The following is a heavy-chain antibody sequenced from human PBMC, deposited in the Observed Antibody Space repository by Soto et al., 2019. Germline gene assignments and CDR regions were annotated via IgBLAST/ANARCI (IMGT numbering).Heavy chain of an antibody. V-gene: IGHV3-23*01. CDR2: ISGSDGST. D-gene: IGHD6-19*01. Sequence: EVQLLESGGGLVQPGGSLRLSCAASGFTFSSYAMSWVRQAPGKGLEWVSVISGSDGSTYYADSVKGRFTISRDNSKNTLYLQMNSLRAEDTAVYYCARRTSGWYLDYWGQGTLVTVYS. J-gene: IGHJ4*02. CDR3: ARRTSGWYLDY. CDR1: GFTFSSYA.